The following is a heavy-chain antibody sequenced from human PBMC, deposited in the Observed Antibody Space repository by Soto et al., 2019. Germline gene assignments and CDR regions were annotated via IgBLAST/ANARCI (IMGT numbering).Heavy chain of an antibody. CDR3: AKIVRGGYYYYYYMDV. D-gene: IGHD3-16*02. Sequence: GGSLRLSCAASGFTFSSYAMSWVRQAPGKGLEWVSAIGGSGGSTYYADSVKGRFTISRDNSKNTLYLQMNSLRAEDTAVYYCAKIVRGGYYYYYYMDVWGKGTTVTVSS. V-gene: IGHV3-23*01. CDR2: IGGSGGST. J-gene: IGHJ6*03. CDR1: GFTFSSYA.